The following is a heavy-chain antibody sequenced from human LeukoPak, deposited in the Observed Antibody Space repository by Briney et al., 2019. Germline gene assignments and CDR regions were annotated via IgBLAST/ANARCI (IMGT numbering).Heavy chain of an antibody. CDR3: ASSSLGPNYYDSSGYYPNWFDP. CDR1: GGSISSGGYY. D-gene: IGHD3-22*01. Sequence: SQTLSLTCTVSGGSISSGGYYWSWLCQHPGKGLEWIGYIYYSGSTYYNPSLKSRVTISVDTSKNQFSLKLSSVTAADTAVYYCASSSLGPNYYDSSGYYPNWFDPWGQGTLVTVSS. CDR2: IYYSGST. J-gene: IGHJ5*02. V-gene: IGHV4-31*03.